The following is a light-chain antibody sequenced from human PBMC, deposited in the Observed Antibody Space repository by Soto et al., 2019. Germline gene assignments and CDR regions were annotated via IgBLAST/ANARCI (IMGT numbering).Light chain of an antibody. J-gene: IGKJ1*01. CDR3: MQALQTPRT. Sequence: DVLMTQSPLSLPVTPGEPASISCSSSQSLLHSNGYNYLDWYLQKPGQSPQLLIYLGSNRASGVPDRFSGSGSGTYFTLKISRVEAEDVGVYYCMQALQTPRTFGQGTQVEIK. V-gene: IGKV2-28*01. CDR1: QSLLHSNGYNY. CDR2: LGS.